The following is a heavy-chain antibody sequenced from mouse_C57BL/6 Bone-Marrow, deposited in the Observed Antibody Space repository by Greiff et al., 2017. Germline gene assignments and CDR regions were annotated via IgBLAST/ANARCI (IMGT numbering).Heavy chain of an antibody. D-gene: IGHD1-1*01. CDR3: ARDWGDGSSWGDWYFDV. CDR1: GYTFTSYW. Sequence: QVQLQQPGAELVMPGASVKLSCKASGYTFTSYWMHWVKQRPGQGLEWIGEIDPSDSYTNYNQKFKGKSTLTVDKSSSTAYMQLSSLTCEDAAVECCARDWGDGSSWGDWYFDVWGTGTTVTVSS. J-gene: IGHJ1*03. CDR2: IDPSDSYT. V-gene: IGHV1-69*01.